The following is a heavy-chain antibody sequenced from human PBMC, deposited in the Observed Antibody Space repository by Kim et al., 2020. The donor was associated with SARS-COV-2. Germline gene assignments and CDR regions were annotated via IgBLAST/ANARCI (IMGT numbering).Heavy chain of an antibody. D-gene: IGHD1-1*01. Sequence: SETLSLTCAVYGGSFSGYYCSWIRQPPGKGLEWIGEINHSGSTNYNPSLKSRVTISVDTSKNQFSLKLSSVTAADTAVYYCARERWGYWGQGTLVTVSS. CDR2: INHSGST. V-gene: IGHV4-34*01. CDR3: ARERWGY. CDR1: GGSFSGYY. J-gene: IGHJ4*02.